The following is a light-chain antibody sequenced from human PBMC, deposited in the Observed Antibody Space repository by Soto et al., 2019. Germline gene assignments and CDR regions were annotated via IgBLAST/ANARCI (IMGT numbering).Light chain of an antibody. CDR3: QQRSNWPRT. Sequence: EVVLTQSPATLSLSPGERATLSCRASHSVGSYLAWYQQKPGQAPRLLIYDASNRATGIPVRFSGSRSGTDFTLTISSLEPEDFAVYYCQQRSNWPRTFGQGTKVEIK. J-gene: IGKJ1*01. CDR1: HSVGSY. CDR2: DAS. V-gene: IGKV3-11*01.